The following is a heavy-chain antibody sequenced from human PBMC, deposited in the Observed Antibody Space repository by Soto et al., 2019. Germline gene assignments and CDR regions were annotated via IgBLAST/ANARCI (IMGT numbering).Heavy chain of an antibody. D-gene: IGHD2-8*01. Sequence: ASVKVSCKASGYTFTSYGISWVRQAPGQGLEWMGWISAYNGNTNYAQKLQGRVTMTTDTSTSTAYLEWGRLKASDTAMYYCARHDSNGDFDFWGQGTQVTVSS. V-gene: IGHV1-18*01. CDR3: ARHDSNGDFDF. CDR1: GYTFTSYG. CDR2: ISAYNGNT. J-gene: IGHJ4*02.